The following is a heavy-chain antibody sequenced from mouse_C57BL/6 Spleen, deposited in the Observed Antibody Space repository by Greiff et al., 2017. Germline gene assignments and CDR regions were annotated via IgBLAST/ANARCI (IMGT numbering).Heavy chain of an antibody. Sequence: VKLQQPGAELVRPGSSVKLSCEASGYTFTSYWMDWVKQRPGQGLEWIGNIYPSDSETHYNQKFKDKATLTVDKSSSTAYMQLSSLTSEDSAVYYCARRGNYFDYWGQGTTLTVSS. CDR2: IYPSDSET. V-gene: IGHV1-61*01. CDR1: GYTFTSYW. D-gene: IGHD2-14*01. J-gene: IGHJ2*01. CDR3: ARRGNYFDY.